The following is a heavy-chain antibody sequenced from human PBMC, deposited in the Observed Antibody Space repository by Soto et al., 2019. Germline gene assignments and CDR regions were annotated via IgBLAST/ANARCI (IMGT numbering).Heavy chain of an antibody. D-gene: IGHD2-15*01. CDR3: ARSRTPYYMDV. V-gene: IGHV1-3*01. Sequence: ASVKVSCKASGYTFTSYAMHWVRQAPGQRLEWMGWINAGNGNTKYSQKFQGRVTITRDTSASTAYMELSSLRSEDTAVHYCARSRTPYYMDVWGKGTTVTVSS. CDR1: GYTFTSYA. J-gene: IGHJ6*03. CDR2: INAGNGNT.